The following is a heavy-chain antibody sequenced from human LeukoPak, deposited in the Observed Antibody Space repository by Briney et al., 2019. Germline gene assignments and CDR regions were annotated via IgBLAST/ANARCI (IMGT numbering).Heavy chain of an antibody. J-gene: IGHJ3*02. D-gene: IGHD3-10*01. V-gene: IGHV1-69*01. CDR2: IFPIFGTA. CDR1: GGTFSSYA. Sequence: SLKVSCKASGGTFSSYAITWVREAPGQGLERMGGIFPIFGTANYAQKFQGRVTITADESTTTSYMELSSLRSEDTAVYYCARDSQITMVRGVIISRAFDIWGQGTMVTVSS. CDR3: ARDSQITMVRGVIISRAFDI.